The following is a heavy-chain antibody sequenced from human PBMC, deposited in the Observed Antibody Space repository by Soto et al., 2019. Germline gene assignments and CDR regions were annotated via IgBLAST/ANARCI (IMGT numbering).Heavy chain of an antibody. CDR1: GFTFSIYW. Sequence: WGSLLFSCASSGFTFSIYWMHWVRQAPGKGLVWVSRINSDGSSTSYADSVKGRFTISRDNAKNTLYLQMNSLRAEDTAVYYCASRTKVEMATLGHYWGQGTLVTVSS. D-gene: IGHD5-12*01. CDR3: ASRTKVEMATLGHY. CDR2: INSDGSST. V-gene: IGHV3-74*01. J-gene: IGHJ4*02.